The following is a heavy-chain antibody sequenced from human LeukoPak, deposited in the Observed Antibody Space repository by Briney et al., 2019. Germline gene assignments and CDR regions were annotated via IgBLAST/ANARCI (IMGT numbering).Heavy chain of an antibody. D-gene: IGHD5-18*01. CDR1: GGSISSSSYY. CDR2: IYYSGST. Sequence: NPSETLSLTFTVSGGSISSSSYYWGWIRQPPGKGLEWIGSIYYSGSTYYNPSLRGRVTISVDTSKNQFSLKLSSVTAADTAVYYCASLGNSYSYGSAYYYYYMDVWGKGTTVTVSS. J-gene: IGHJ6*03. V-gene: IGHV4-39*01. CDR3: ASLGNSYSYGSAYYYYYMDV.